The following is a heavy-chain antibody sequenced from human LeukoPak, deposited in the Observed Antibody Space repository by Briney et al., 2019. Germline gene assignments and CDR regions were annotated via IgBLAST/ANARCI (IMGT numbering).Heavy chain of an antibody. CDR3: AKDLYSSSWYYFDY. CDR1: GFTFDDYA. CDR2: ISWNSGSI. V-gene: IGHV3-9*03. J-gene: IGHJ4*02. D-gene: IGHD6-13*01. Sequence: GGSLRLSCAASGFTFDDYAMHWVRQAPGKGLEWVSGISWNSGSIGYADSAKGRFTISRDNAKNSLYLQMNSLRAEDMALYYCAKDLYSSSWYYFDYWGQGTLVTVSS.